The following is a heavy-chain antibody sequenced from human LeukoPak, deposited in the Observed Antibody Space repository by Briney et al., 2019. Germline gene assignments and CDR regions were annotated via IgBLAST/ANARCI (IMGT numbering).Heavy chain of an antibody. Sequence: PGGSLRLSCAASGFTFSRYGMHWVRQAPGKGLEWVAVMWYDGSNEYYADSVKGRFTISRDNSKNTLYLQMNSLRAEDTAVYYCARDVNLGYCSGGICGQHYWGQGTLVTVSS. CDR1: GFTFSRYG. CDR2: MWYDGSNE. J-gene: IGHJ4*02. CDR3: ARDVNLGYCSGGICGQHY. D-gene: IGHD2-15*01. V-gene: IGHV3-33*01.